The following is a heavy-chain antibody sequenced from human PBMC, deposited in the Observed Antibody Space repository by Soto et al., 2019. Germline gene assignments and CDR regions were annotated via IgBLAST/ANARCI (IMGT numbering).Heavy chain of an antibody. Sequence: GASVKVSCKASGYTFTSYYMHGVRQAPGQGLEWMGIINPSGGSTSYARKFQGRVTMSRDTSTSTVYMELSSLRSEDTAVYYCAFIAVAGAYYYYGMDVWGQGTTVTVSS. D-gene: IGHD6-19*01. CDR3: AFIAVAGAYYYYGMDV. V-gene: IGHV1-46*01. J-gene: IGHJ6*02. CDR1: GYTFTSYY. CDR2: INPSGGST.